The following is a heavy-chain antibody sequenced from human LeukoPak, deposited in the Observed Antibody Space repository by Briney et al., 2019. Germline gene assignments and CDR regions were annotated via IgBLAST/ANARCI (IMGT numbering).Heavy chain of an antibody. CDR2: INWNGGST. CDR1: GFTFSSYW. Sequence: GGSLRLSCAASGFTFSSYWMHWVRQAPGKGLEWVSGINWNGGSTGYADSVKGRFTISRDNAKNSLYLQMNSLRAEDTALYYCARADGPHDYWGQGTLVTVSS. CDR3: ARADGPHDY. V-gene: IGHV3-20*04. J-gene: IGHJ4*02. D-gene: IGHD5-24*01.